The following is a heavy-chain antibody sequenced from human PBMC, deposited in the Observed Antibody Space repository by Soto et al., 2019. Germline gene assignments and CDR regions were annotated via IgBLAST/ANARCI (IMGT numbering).Heavy chain of an antibody. CDR1: GDSVSSNSAA. CDR2: TYYRSKWYN. CDR3: ARDRYYDSSGYYYALDY. V-gene: IGHV6-1*01. J-gene: IGHJ4*02. Sequence: PSQILSLTCAISGDSVSSNSAAWNWIRQSPSRGLEWLGRTYYRSKWYNDYAVSVKSRITINPDTSKNQFSLQLNSVTPEDTAVYYCARDRYYDSSGYYYALDYWGQGTLVTVSS. D-gene: IGHD3-22*01.